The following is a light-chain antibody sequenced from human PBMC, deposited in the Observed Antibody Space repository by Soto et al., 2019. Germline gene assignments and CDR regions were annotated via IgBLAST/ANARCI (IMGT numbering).Light chain of an antibody. Sequence: EIVLTQSPATLSLSPGGSATLSCRARQSVSTNLAWYQYKPGQSPRLLIYDASNRATGISARFSGSGSGTDFTLTISSLEPEDFALYFCQQRSNWPLTFGGGTKVDIK. J-gene: IGKJ4*01. V-gene: IGKV3-11*01. CDR3: QQRSNWPLT. CDR2: DAS. CDR1: QSVSTN.